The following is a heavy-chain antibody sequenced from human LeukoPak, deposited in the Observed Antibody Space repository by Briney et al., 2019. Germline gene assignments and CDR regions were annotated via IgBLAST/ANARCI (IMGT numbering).Heavy chain of an antibody. CDR3: AREGIGAQDIVVVPAAILSYYGMDV. CDR1: GYTFTGYY. CDR2: INRNSGGT. Sequence: ASVKVSCKASGYTFTGYYMHWVRQAPGQGLEWMGRINRNSGGTKYAQKFQGRVTMTRDTSISTAYMELSRLRSDDTAVYYCAREGIGAQDIVVVPAAILSYYGMDVWGQGTTVTVSS. J-gene: IGHJ6*02. V-gene: IGHV1-2*06. D-gene: IGHD2-2*02.